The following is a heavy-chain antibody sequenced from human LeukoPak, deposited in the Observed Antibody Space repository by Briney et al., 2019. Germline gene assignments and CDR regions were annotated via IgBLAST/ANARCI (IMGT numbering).Heavy chain of an antibody. V-gene: IGHV4-39*01. CDR2: IYYSGST. D-gene: IGHD6-19*01. J-gene: IGHJ4*02. Sequence: SETLSLSCTVSGGSISSSSYYWGWIRQPPGKGLEWIGSIYYSGSTYYNPSLKSRVTISVDTSKNQFSLRLSSVTAADTAVYYCARRPYTSGWYYYFDYWGQGTLVTVSS. CDR3: ARRPYTSGWYYYFDY. CDR1: GGSISSSSYY.